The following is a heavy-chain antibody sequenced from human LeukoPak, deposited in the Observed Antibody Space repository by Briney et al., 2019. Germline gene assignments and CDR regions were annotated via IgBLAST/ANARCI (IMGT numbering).Heavy chain of an antibody. CDR2: VYYSGST. Sequence: PSETLSLTCTVSGGSISSYYWSWIRQTPRKGLEWFGYVYYSGSTNYNPSFKSRVTISVDTSKNQFSLKLTSVTAADTAIYYCARDVGHSGSAMYYFDHWGQGTLVTVSS. D-gene: IGHD5-12*01. CDR3: ARDVGHSGSAMYYFDH. J-gene: IGHJ4*02. CDR1: GGSISSYY. V-gene: IGHV4-59*01.